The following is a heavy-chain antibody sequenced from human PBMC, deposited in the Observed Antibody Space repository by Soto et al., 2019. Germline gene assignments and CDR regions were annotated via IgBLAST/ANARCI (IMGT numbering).Heavy chain of an antibody. V-gene: IGHV3-7*01. J-gene: IGHJ4*02. CDR3: ASQKQWLVSSALDY. CDR2: INQDGSEK. Sequence: PGGSLRLSCAASGFTFSRYWMTWVRQAPGKGLEWVANINQDGSEKYYVDSVKGRFTVSRDNAENSLNLQMNSLRAEDTAVYYCASQKQWLVSSALDYWGQGTLVTVSS. CDR1: GFTFSRYW. D-gene: IGHD6-19*01.